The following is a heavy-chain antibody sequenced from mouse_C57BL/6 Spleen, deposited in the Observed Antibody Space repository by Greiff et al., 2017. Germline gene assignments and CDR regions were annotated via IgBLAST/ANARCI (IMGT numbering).Heavy chain of an antibody. D-gene: IGHD1-1*01. CDR2: IYPGDGDT. V-gene: IGHV1-82*01. CDR1: GYAFSSSW. CDR3: APHYYGSSYEGFAY. J-gene: IGHJ3*01. Sequence: QVQLQQSGPELVKPGASVKISCKASGYAFSSSWMNWVKQRPGKGLEWIGRIYPGDGDTNYNGKFKGKATLTADKSSSTAYMQLSSLTSEDSAVYDCAPHYYGSSYEGFAYWGQGTLVTVSA.